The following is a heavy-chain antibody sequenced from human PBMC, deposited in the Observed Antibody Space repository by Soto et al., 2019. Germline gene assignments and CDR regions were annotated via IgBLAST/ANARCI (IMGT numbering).Heavy chain of an antibody. CDR1: GDSFSKYT. J-gene: IGHJ4*02. D-gene: IGHD1-1*01. CDR2: FIPRFGKT. CDR3: ARGRGLYNRGRSKLDS. V-gene: IGHV1-69*01. Sequence: QVQLVQSGAEVKKPGSSVRVSCKTSGDSFSKYTVNWVRQAPRQGLEWMGGFIPRFGKTNFAPTLQGRVTITAEESMHTVYMEWSSLRAEDTALYYCARGRGLYNRGRSKLDSWGQGTQVTVSS.